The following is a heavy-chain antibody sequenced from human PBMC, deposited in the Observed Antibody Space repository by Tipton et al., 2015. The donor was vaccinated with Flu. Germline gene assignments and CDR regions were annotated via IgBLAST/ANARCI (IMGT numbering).Heavy chain of an antibody. J-gene: IGHJ4*02. V-gene: IGHV3-7*03. Sequence: GSLRLSCAASGFTFSNYWMTWVRQAPGKGLEWVANINQNGRGFYYVESVKGRSTISRDNAKSSLYLEMNSLRAEDTAMYYCARQIGGGDCYWGQGTLVTVSS. CDR3: ARQIGGGDCY. CDR1: GFTFSNYW. CDR2: INQNGRGF. D-gene: IGHD2-21*01.